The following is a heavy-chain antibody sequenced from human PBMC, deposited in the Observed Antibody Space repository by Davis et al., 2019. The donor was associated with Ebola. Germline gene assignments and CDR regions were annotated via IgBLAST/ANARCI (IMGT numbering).Heavy chain of an antibody. CDR2: IYYSGST. CDR1: GGSISSYY. J-gene: IGHJ5*02. CDR3: ARVDYDFWSGYNWFDP. D-gene: IGHD3-3*01. Sequence: MPSETLSLTCTVSGGSISSYYWSWIRQPPGKGLEWIGYIYYSGSTNYNPSLKSRVTISVDTSKNQFSLKLSSGTAADTAVYYCARVDYDFWSGYNWFDPWGQGTLVTVS. V-gene: IGHV4-59*01.